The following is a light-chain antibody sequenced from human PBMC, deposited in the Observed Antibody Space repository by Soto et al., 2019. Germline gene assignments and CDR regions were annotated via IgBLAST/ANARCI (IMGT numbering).Light chain of an antibody. CDR3: QQYNSYSET. V-gene: IGKV1-5*03. J-gene: IGKJ1*01. Sequence: EIQMTQSPSTLSASVGDRFTITCLASQSISTWLAWYQQKSGKAPKLLIYEASTLGSGVTSRFSGSGSGTEFTLTISSLQPDDFATYYCQQYNSYSETVGQGTQVDIK. CDR1: QSISTW. CDR2: EAS.